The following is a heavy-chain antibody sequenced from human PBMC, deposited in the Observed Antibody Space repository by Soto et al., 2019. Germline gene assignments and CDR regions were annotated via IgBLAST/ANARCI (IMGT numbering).Heavy chain of an antibody. Sequence: ASVKVSCKTSGYTFTGHHMHWVRQAPGRGLEWMGIIDPDGGSTTYPQKFRGRVTMTSDTSTTTLYMEMSSLRPEDTAVYYCARDLDYYDHSGYYVANSWFDPWGQGTPVTVSS. J-gene: IGHJ5*02. CDR2: IDPDGGST. D-gene: IGHD3-22*01. CDR3: ARDLDYYDHSGYYVANSWFDP. V-gene: IGHV1-46*01. CDR1: GYTFTGHH.